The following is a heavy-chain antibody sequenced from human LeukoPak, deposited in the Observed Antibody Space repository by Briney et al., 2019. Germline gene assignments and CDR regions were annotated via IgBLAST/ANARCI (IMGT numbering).Heavy chain of an antibody. CDR2: ISYDGSNK. D-gene: IGHD4-17*01. J-gene: IGHJ4*02. Sequence: GGSLRLSCAASGFTFSSYAMHWVRQAPGKGLEWVAVISYDGSNKYYADSVKGRFTISRDNSKNTLYLQMNSLRAEDTAVYYCARDRSGYGANIDYWGQGTLVTVSS. V-gene: IGHV3-30-3*01. CDR1: GFTFSSYA. CDR3: ARDRSGYGANIDY.